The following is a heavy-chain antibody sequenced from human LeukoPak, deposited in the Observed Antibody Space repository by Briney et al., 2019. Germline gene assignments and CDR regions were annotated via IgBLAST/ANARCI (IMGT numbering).Heavy chain of an antibody. D-gene: IGHD3-22*01. V-gene: IGHV4-39*01. J-gene: IGHJ5*02. CDR1: GGSISSSSYY. Sequence: PSETQSLTCTVSGGSISSSSYYWGWIRQPPGKGLGWIGSIYYSGITYYNPSLKSRVTISVDTSKNQFSLKLNSVTAADTAVYYCARQRGYHYDSTTNRFSDLWGQGTRVTVSS. CDR2: IYYSGIT. CDR3: ARQRGYHYDSTTNRFSDL.